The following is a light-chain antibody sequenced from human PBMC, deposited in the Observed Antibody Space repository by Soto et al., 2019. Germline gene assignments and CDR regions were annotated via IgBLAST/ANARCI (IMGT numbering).Light chain of an antibody. V-gene: IGKV3-15*01. CDR1: QSVSSN. Sequence: EIVMTQSAVTVSVSPGERATLSCRAGQSVSSNLAWYQQTPGQAPRLLIYGASTRATGIPARFTGSGSGTEFTLTISSLQFDDSAVYYCQQYNNWWTFGQGTKVDI. CDR2: GAS. J-gene: IGKJ1*01. CDR3: QQYNNWWT.